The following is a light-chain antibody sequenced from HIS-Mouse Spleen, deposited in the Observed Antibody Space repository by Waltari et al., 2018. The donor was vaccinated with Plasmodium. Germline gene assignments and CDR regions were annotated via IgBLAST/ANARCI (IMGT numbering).Light chain of an antibody. CDR1: SSDVWSYNL. CDR2: EGS. J-gene: IGLJ1*01. V-gene: IGLV2-23*01. Sequence: QSALTQPASVSGSPGQSITISCTGTSSDVWSYNLVSWYQQHPGKAPKLMIYEGSKRPSGVSNRFSGSKSGNTASLTISGLQAEDEADYYCSSYAGSSTYVFGTGTKVTVL. CDR3: SSYAGSSTYV.